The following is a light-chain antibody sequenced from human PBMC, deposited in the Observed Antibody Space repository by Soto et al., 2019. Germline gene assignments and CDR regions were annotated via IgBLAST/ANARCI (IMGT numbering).Light chain of an antibody. CDR2: DVS. CDR3: CSYAGSYTLV. Sequence: QPVLAQPRSVSGSPGQSVAISCTGTSSDVGDYNYVSWYQQHPGKAPKLMIYDVSARPSGVPNRFSGSKSGNTASLTISGLQTEDEADYYCCSYAGSYTLVFGGGTQLTVL. CDR1: SSDVGDYNY. J-gene: IGLJ3*02. V-gene: IGLV2-11*01.